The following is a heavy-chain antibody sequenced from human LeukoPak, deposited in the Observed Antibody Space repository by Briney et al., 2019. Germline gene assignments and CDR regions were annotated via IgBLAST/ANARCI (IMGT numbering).Heavy chain of an antibody. V-gene: IGHV1-69*06. Sequence: SVKVSCKASGGTFSSYAISWVRQAPGQGLEWMGGIIPIFGTANYAQKFQGRVTITADKSTSTAYMELSSLRSEDTAVYYCARDPQYSSGTDAFDIWGQGTMVTVSS. CDR3: ARDPQYSSGTDAFDI. CDR1: GGTFSSYA. D-gene: IGHD6-19*01. CDR2: IIPIFGTA. J-gene: IGHJ3*02.